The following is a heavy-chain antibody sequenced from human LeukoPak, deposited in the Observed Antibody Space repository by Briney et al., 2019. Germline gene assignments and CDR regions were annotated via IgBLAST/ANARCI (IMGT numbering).Heavy chain of an antibody. CDR2: IVVGSGNT. V-gene: IGHV1-58*01. CDR1: GFTFTSSA. Sequence: SVKVFCKASGFTFTSSAVQWVRQARGQRLEWIGWIVVGSGNTNYAQKFQERVTITRDMSTSTAYMELSSLRSEDTAVYYCAAGLRITTSDAFDIWGQGTMVTVSS. CDR3: AAGLRITTSDAFDI. J-gene: IGHJ3*02. D-gene: IGHD3-3*01.